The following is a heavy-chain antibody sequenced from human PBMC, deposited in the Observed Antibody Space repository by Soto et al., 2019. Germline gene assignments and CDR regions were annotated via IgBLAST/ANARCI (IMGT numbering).Heavy chain of an antibody. CDR3: AMKWGSGYDFDY. J-gene: IGHJ4*02. CDR2: FDPEDGET. V-gene: IGHV1-24*01. Sequence: ASVKVSCKVSGYTLTELSMHWVRQAPGKGLEWMGGFDPEDGETIYAQKFQGRVTMTEDTSTDTAYMELSSLRSEDTAVYYCAMKWGSGYDFDYWGQGTLVTVSS. CDR1: GYTLTELS. D-gene: IGHD5-12*01.